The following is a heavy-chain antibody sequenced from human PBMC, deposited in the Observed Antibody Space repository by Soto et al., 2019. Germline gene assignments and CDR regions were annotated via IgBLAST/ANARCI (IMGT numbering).Heavy chain of an antibody. D-gene: IGHD1-1*01. CDR1: GYGFTTYG. CDR2: ISAHNGNT. Sequence: QVHLVQSGAEVKKPGASVKVSCKGSGYGFTTYGITWVRQAPGQGLEWMAWISAHNGNTNYAQKLQGRVTVTRDTYTSTDYTELRSLRYDDTAVYYCARGRYGDYWGQGALVTVSS. V-gene: IGHV1-18*01. CDR3: ARGRYGDY. J-gene: IGHJ4*02.